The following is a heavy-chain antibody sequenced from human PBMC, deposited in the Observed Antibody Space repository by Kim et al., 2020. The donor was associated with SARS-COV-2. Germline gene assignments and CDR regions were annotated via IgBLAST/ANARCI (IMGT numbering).Heavy chain of an antibody. CDR1: GYSFGSSG. CDR2: ISAFNGNT. Sequence: ASVKVSCKASGYSFGSSGISWVRQAPGQGLEWMGWISAFNGNTNYAQNVQGRVTMTTDTSTSTAYMELRSLRSDDTAVYYCARDSPYYDSLTGNYVGNWFDPWGQGTLVTVSS. J-gene: IGHJ5*02. V-gene: IGHV1-18*01. CDR3: ARDSPYYDSLTGNYVGNWFDP. D-gene: IGHD3-9*01.